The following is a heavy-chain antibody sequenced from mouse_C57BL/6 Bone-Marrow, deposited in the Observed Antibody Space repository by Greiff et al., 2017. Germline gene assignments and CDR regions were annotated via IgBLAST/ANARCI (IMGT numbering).Heavy chain of an antibody. CDR2: INPNYGTT. Sequence: VQLKESGPELVKPGASVTISCKASGYSFTDYNMNWVKQSNGKSLEWIGVINPNYGTTSYNQKFKGKATLPVDKSSSTAYMQLNSLTTEDSAVYYCARGGCGSRNWYFDVWGTGTTVTVSS. CDR3: ARGGCGSRNWYFDV. V-gene: IGHV1-39*01. D-gene: IGHD1-1*01. CDR1: GYSFTDYN. J-gene: IGHJ1*03.